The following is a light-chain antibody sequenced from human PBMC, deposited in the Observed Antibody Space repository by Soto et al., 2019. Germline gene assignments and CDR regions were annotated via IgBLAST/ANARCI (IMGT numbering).Light chain of an antibody. V-gene: IGKV3-11*01. J-gene: IGKJ4*01. CDR3: QHRRNWPLT. Sequence: EIVLTQSPATLFFSPGERATLSCRASQSVSSFLAWYQQKPGQAPRLLIYNASNRATGIPARFSGSGSGTDFTLTISSLEPEDFAVYYCQHRRNWPLTFGGGTKVEIK. CDR2: NAS. CDR1: QSVSSF.